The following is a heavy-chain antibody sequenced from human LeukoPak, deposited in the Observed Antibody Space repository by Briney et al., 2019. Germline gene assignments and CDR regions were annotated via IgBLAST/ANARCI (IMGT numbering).Heavy chain of an antibody. CDR3: ARDAAAGTS. CDR1: GGSISSSSYY. V-gene: IGHV4-39*07. Sequence: SETLSLTCTVSGGSISSSSYYWGWIRQPPGKGLEWIGSIYYSGSTYYNPSLKSRVTISVDTSKNQFSLKLSSVTAADTAVYYCARDAAAGTSWGQGTLVTVSS. D-gene: IGHD6-13*01. CDR2: IYYSGST. J-gene: IGHJ4*02.